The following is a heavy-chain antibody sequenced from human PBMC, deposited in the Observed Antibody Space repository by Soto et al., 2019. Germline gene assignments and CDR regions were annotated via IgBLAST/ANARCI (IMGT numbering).Heavy chain of an antibody. D-gene: IGHD3-16*01. CDR3: AREGVRGMDV. Sequence: ASVKVSCKASGYTFTNHATHWVRQAPGQGLEWMGWINAGKGDTKYPQRFQGRVTITRDTSASTAYMELSSLRSEDTAVYYCAREGVRGMDVWGQGTTVTVSS. CDR2: INAGKGDT. J-gene: IGHJ6*02. CDR1: GYTFTNHA. V-gene: IGHV1-3*01.